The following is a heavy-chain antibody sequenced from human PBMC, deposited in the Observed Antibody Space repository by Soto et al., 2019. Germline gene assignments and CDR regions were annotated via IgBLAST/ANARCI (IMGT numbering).Heavy chain of an antibody. D-gene: IGHD3-10*01. CDR1: GGSISSCY. CDR3: ARGSMVRGPTPFDY. J-gene: IGHJ4*02. V-gene: IGHV4-59*01. CDR2: IYYSGST. Sequence: PSETLSLTCTVSGGSISSCYWSWIRQPPGKGLEWIGYIYYSGSTNYNPSLKSRVTISVDTSKNQFSLKLSSVTAADTAVYYCARGSMVRGPTPFDYWGQGTLVTVSS.